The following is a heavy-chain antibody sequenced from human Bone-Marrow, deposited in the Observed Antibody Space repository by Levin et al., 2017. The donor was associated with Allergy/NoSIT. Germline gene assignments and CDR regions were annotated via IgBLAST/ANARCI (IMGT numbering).Heavy chain of an antibody. J-gene: IGHJ4*02. Sequence: GESLKISCAVSASSVSTFSASWMHWVRQAPGKGLVWVSHISSDGSTTTYTDSVKGRFTISRDNAKNMLYLQMDSLGAEDTAVYYCTTDVFDRLDSWGQGTLVTVSS. V-gene: IGHV3-74*01. D-gene: IGHD3-9*01. CDR2: ISSDGSTT. CDR3: TTDVFDRLDS. CDR1: ASSVSTFSASW.